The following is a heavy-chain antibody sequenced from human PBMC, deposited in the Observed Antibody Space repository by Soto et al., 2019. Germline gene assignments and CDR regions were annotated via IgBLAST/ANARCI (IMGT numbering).Heavy chain of an antibody. CDR2: IRSKANSYAT. CDR3: TSQPITMVRGRVDY. CDR1: GFTFSGSA. V-gene: IGHV3-73*01. Sequence: GGSLRLSCAASGFTFSGSAMHWVRQASGKGLEWVGRIRSKANSYATAYAASVKGRFTISRDDSKNTAYLQMNSLKTEDTAVYYCTSQPITMVRGRVDYWGQGTLVTVSS. D-gene: IGHD3-10*01. J-gene: IGHJ4*02.